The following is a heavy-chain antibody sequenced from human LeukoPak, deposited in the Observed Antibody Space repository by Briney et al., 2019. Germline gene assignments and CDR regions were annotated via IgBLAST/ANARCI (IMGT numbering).Heavy chain of an antibody. D-gene: IGHD3-16*01. CDR2: IYYTGST. V-gene: IGHV4-39*01. J-gene: IGHJ4*02. CDR3: ASPLGGFDN. Sequence: SETLSLTCSVSGGSISGSGYYWAWIRQPPGKGLEWIGSIYYTGSTHYNSSFKSRVTMSVDTSKNQFSLKLSSVTAADTAVYYCASPLGGFDNWGQGTLVTVSS. CDR1: GGSISGSGYY.